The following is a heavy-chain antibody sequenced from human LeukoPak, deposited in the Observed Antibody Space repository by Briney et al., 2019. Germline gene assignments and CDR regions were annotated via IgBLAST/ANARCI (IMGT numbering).Heavy chain of an antibody. CDR2: IKQDGSEK. Sequence: GGSLRLSCAASGFTFSNYWMSWVRQAPGKGLEWVANIKQDGSEKYYVDSVKGRFTISRDNAKNSLHLQMDSLRAEDTAVYYYGRGSTLRDYWGQGTLVTVSS. J-gene: IGHJ4*02. V-gene: IGHV3-7*01. CDR3: GRGSTLRDY. CDR1: GFTFSNYW.